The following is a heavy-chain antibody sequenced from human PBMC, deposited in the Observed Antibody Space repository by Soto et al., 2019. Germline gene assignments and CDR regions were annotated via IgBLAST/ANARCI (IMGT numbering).Heavy chain of an antibody. D-gene: IGHD3-10*01. Sequence: QVHLVQSGAEVKKPGASVKVSCKASGYTFTNYGISWVRQAPGQGLEWMGWISPYNGHTHYTQRFQGRVTMTTDTSTTTTFMELRSLSSDVTAVYYCAREDFGDKIDYWGQGTLVAVSS. CDR3: AREDFGDKIDY. CDR2: ISPYNGHT. CDR1: GYTFTNYG. V-gene: IGHV1-18*01. J-gene: IGHJ4*02.